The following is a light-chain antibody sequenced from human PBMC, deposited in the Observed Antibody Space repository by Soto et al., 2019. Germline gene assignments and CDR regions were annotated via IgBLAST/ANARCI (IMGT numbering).Light chain of an antibody. Sequence: EIVLTQSPGTLSLSPGERATLSCRASQSVSSSYLAWYQQKPGQAPRLLIYGASSRATGIADRFSGSGSGTDFTLTISRLEHEDFAVYYCQQYGSSPPVTFGQGTKVEIK. CDR1: QSVSSSY. V-gene: IGKV3-20*01. CDR2: GAS. CDR3: QQYGSSPPVT. J-gene: IGKJ1*01.